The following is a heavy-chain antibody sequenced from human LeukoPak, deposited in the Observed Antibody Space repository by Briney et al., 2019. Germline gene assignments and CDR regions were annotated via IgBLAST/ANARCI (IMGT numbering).Heavy chain of an antibody. CDR3: ARALYSYGYAESFDY. J-gene: IGHJ4*02. V-gene: IGHV4-31*03. D-gene: IGHD5-18*01. CDR2: IYYSGST. Sequence: SETLSPTCTVSGGSISSGGYYWSWIRQHPGKGLEWIGYIYYSGSTYYNPSLKSRVTISVDTSKNQFSLKLSSVTAADTAVYYCARALYSYGYAESFDYWGQGTLVTVSS. CDR1: GGSISSGGYY.